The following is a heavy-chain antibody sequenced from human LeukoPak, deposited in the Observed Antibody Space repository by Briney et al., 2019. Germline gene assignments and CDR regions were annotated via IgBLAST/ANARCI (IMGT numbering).Heavy chain of an antibody. CDR1: GGSISSYY. V-gene: IGHV4-59*01. CDR2: IYYSGST. Sequence: PSETLSLTCTVSGGSISSYYWSWIRQPPGKGLEWIGYIYYSGSTNYNPSLKSRVTISVDTSKNQFSLKLSSVTAADTAVYYCARYPGHRHLLGATQRYFDLWGRGTLVTVSS. D-gene: IGHD1-26*01. J-gene: IGHJ2*01. CDR3: ARYPGHRHLLGATQRYFDL.